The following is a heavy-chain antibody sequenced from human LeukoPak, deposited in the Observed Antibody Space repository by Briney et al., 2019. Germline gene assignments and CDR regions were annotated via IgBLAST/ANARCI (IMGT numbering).Heavy chain of an antibody. CDR1: GFTLSDYY. J-gene: IGHJ6*02. V-gene: IGHV3-11*01. Sequence: GGSLRLSCAASGFTLSDYYMSWIRQAPGKGLEWVSYISSSGSTIYYADSVKGRFTISRDNAKNSLYLQMNSLRAEDTAVYYCARDRGEAYCGGDCYSGSMDVWGQGTTVTVSS. D-gene: IGHD2-21*02. CDR2: ISSSGSTI. CDR3: ARDRGEAYCGGDCYSGSMDV.